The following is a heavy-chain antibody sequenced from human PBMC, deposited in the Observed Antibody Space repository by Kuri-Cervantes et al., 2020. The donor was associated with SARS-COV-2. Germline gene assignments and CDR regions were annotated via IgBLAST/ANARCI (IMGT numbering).Heavy chain of an antibody. J-gene: IGHJ4*02. CDR1: GGSISSGSYY. CDR2: IYTSGST. V-gene: IGHV4-61*02. CDR3: ARDRWELHDY. Sequence: LRPSCTVSGGSISSGSYYWSWIRQPAGKGLEWIGRIYTSGSTNYNPSLKSRVTISVDTSKNQFSLKLSSVTAADTAVYYCARDRWELHDYWGQGTLVTVSS. D-gene: IGHD1-26*01.